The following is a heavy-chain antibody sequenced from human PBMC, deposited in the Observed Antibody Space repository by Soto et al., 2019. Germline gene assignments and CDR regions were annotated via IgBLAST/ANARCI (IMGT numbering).Heavy chain of an antibody. Sequence: QVQLVESGGGVVQPGRSLRLSCAASGFTFSSYGMHWVRQAPGKGLEWVAVISYDGSNKYYADSVKGRFTISRDNSKNTLYLQMNSLRAEDTAVDYCATELLWGPIDYWGQGTLVTVSS. CDR1: GFTFSSYG. V-gene: IGHV3-30*03. D-gene: IGHD3-16*01. CDR2: ISYDGSNK. J-gene: IGHJ4*02. CDR3: ATELLWGPIDY.